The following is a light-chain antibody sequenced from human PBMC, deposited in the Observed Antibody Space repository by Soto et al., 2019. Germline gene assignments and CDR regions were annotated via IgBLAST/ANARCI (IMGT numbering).Light chain of an antibody. CDR3: QQYGNSLFT. CDR1: QSVTSSY. Sequence: EIVLTQSPGTLSLSPGEGATLSCRASQSVTSSYLDWYQQKPGQAPRLLIYGASSRATGIPDSFSGSGSGTDFTLTISRLEPEEFAVDYCQQYGNSLFTFGQGTRLEIK. V-gene: IGKV3-20*01. J-gene: IGKJ5*01. CDR2: GAS.